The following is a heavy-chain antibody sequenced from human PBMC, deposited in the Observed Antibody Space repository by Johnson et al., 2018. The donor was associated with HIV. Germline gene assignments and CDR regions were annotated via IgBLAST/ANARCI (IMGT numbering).Heavy chain of an antibody. Sequence: VQLVESGGGLVKPGGSLRLSCAASGFTFSNYDMHWVRQGTGKGLEWVSGINWNGGSPSYADSVKGRFTISRDNAKNSLYLQMNSLRAEDTAVYYCALAVRLERGIAAFDIWGQGTMVTVSS. J-gene: IGHJ3*02. D-gene: IGHD1-1*01. CDR3: ALAVRLERGIAAFDI. CDR2: INWNGGSP. CDR1: GFTFSNYD. V-gene: IGHV3-20*04.